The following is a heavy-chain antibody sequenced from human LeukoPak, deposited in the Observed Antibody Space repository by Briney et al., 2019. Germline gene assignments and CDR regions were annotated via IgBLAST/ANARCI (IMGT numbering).Heavy chain of an antibody. V-gene: IGHV4-38-2*02. CDR1: NYSINNGHF. D-gene: IGHD3-3*01. Sequence: PSETLSLTCTVSNYSINNGHFWGWIRQPPGKGLEWIGSIYYSGSTYYNPSLKSRVTISVDTSKNQFSLKLSSVTAADTAVYYCARGAYDFWSGYYYPGYYYYMDVWGKGTTVTVSS. CDR3: ARGAYDFWSGYYYPGYYYYMDV. J-gene: IGHJ6*03. CDR2: IYYSGST.